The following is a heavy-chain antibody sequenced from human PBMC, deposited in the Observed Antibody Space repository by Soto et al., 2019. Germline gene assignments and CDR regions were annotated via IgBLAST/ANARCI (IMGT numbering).Heavy chain of an antibody. CDR3: AREAHSGSYLGR. Sequence: EVQLVESGGGLVKPGGSLRLSCAASGFTFSSYSMNWVRQAPGKGLEWVSSISSSSSYIYYADSVKGRFTISRDNAKNSRYLQMNSLRAEDTAVYYCAREAHSGSYLGRWGQGTLVTVSS. D-gene: IGHD1-26*01. J-gene: IGHJ4*02. CDR2: ISSSSSYI. CDR1: GFTFSSYS. V-gene: IGHV3-21*01.